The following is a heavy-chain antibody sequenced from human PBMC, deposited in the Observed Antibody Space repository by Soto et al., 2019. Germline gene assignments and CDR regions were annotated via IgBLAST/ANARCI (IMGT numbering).Heavy chain of an antibody. CDR1: GFTFSSYA. D-gene: IGHD3-16*01. CDR2: ISGSGGST. V-gene: IGHV3-23*01. J-gene: IGHJ4*01. CDR3: AKQSDAMICYGRGGLRVMHFXS. Sequence: GGALRLSCAASGFTFSSYAMSWVRQAPGKGLEGVSAISGSGGSTYYADSVKGRFTISRDNSKNTLYLQMNSLRAEDTAVYYCAKQSDAMICYGRGGLRVMHFXSWG.